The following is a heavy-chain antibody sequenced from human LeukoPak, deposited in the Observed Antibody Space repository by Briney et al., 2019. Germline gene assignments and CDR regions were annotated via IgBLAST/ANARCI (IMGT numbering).Heavy chain of an antibody. Sequence: GESLKISCKGAGYSFTSCWIGWVRQMPGKGLEWMGIIFPGDSDTRYSPSFQGQVTISADKSISTAYLQWSSLKASDTAMYYCARFHSTIWYADYWGQGTLVTVSS. V-gene: IGHV5-51*01. J-gene: IGHJ4*02. CDR1: GYSFTSCW. CDR3: ARFHSTIWYADY. CDR2: IFPGDSDT. D-gene: IGHD6-13*01.